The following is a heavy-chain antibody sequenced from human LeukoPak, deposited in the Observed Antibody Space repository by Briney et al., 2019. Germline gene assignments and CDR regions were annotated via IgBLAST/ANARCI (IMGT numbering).Heavy chain of an antibody. J-gene: IGHJ6*02. CDR3: ARLALGATSYYYYYGMDV. Sequence: ASVKVSCTASGYTFTSYGISWVRQAPGQGLEWMGWISAYNGNTNYAQKLQGRVTMATDTSTSTAYMELRSLRSDDTAVYYCARLALGATSYYYYYGMDVWGQGTTVTVSS. V-gene: IGHV1-18*01. CDR1: GYTFTSYG. CDR2: ISAYNGNT. D-gene: IGHD1-26*01.